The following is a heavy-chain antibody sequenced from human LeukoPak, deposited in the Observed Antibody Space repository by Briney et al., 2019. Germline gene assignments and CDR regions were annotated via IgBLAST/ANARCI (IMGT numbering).Heavy chain of an antibody. CDR1: GGSIITTDW. J-gene: IGHJ4*02. V-gene: IGHV4-4*02. CDR3: TRESGAFSPFGF. Sequence: SETLSLTCGVSGGSIITTDWWSWVRQPPGKGLEWIGEVHLNGATNYNPSLESRVSMSIDKSKNQLSLKLSSVTAADTATYYCTRESGAFSPFGFWGQGTLVTVSS. CDR2: VHLNGAT. D-gene: IGHD1-26*01.